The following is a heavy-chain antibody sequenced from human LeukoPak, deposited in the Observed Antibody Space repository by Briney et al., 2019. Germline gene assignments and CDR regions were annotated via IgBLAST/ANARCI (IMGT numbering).Heavy chain of an antibody. Sequence: GESLKISCKGSGYSFTSYWIGWARQMPGKGLEWMGIIYPGDSDTRYSPSFQGQVTISADKSISTAYLQWSSLKASDTAMYYCARHRTIAAAETYYYYGMDVWGQGTTVTVSS. CDR2: IYPGDSDT. D-gene: IGHD6-13*01. V-gene: IGHV5-51*01. CDR3: ARHRTIAAAETYYYYGMDV. J-gene: IGHJ6*02. CDR1: GYSFTSYW.